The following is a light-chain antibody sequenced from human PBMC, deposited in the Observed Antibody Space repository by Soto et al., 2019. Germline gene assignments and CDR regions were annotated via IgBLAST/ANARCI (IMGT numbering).Light chain of an antibody. V-gene: IGLV1-40*01. CDR3: QSYDRGLSASV. CDR1: SSNIGAGKY. Sequence: QSVLTQPPSVSGAPGQRVTISCTGSSSNIGAGKYVPWYQQLPGRAPKLLIYGDTNRPSGVPDRFSASKSGTSASLAITGLQAEDEADYHCQSYDRGLSASVFGGGTKLTVL. J-gene: IGLJ3*02. CDR2: GDT.